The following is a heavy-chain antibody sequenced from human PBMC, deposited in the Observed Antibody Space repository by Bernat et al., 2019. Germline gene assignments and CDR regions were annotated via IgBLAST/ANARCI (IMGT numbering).Heavy chain of an antibody. V-gene: IGHV3-7*03. CDR3: ARNHDILTGYYTGREYYFDY. CDR1: GFTFSSYW. CDR2: IKQDGSEK. J-gene: IGHJ4*02. D-gene: IGHD3-9*01. Sequence: EVQLVESGGGLVQPGGSLRLSCAASGFTFSSYWMSWVRQAPGKGLEWVANIKQDGSEKYYVDSVKGRFTISRDNAKNSLYLQMNSLRAEDTAVYYCARNHDILTGYYTGREYYFDYWGQGTLVTVSS.